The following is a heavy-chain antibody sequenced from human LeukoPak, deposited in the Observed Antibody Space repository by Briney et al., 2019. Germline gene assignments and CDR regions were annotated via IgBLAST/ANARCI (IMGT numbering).Heavy chain of an antibody. CDR3: ARSYDNSHYFYALFGY. Sequence: SETLTLTCTVSGGPISDFYWSWVRQPPGKGLEWIGYIYDSGSTNCNPSLKSRVTISIDTSKNQFSLTLTSVTAADTAVYYCARSYDNSHYFYALFGYWGQGTLVTVSS. J-gene: IGHJ4*02. CDR1: GGPISDFY. V-gene: IGHV4-59*08. CDR2: IYDSGST. D-gene: IGHD3-22*01.